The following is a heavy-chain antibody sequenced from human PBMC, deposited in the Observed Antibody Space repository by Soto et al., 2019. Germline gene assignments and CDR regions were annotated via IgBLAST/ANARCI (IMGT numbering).Heavy chain of an antibody. D-gene: IGHD3-9*01. CDR3: ASTARGYFDWLFGY. CDR1: GGTFSSYA. V-gene: IGHV1-69*13. J-gene: IGHJ4*02. CDR2: IIPIFGTA. Sequence: ASVKVSCKASGGTFSSYAISWVRQAPGQGLEWMGGIIPIFGTANYAQKFQGRVTITADESTSTAYMELSSLRSEDTAVYYCASTARGYFDWLFGYWGQGTLVTVSS.